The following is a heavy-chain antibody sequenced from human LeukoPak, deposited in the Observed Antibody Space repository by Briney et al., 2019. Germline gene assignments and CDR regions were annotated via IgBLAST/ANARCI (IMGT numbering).Heavy chain of an antibody. J-gene: IGHJ3*02. Sequence: SQTLSLTCAVSGGSISSGGYSWSWIRQPPGKGLEWIGYIYNSGSTYYNPTLKSRVTISVDRSKNQFSPKLSSVTAADTAVYYCARGGSGSYLDAFDIWGQGTMVTVSS. CDR2: IYNSGST. D-gene: IGHD1-26*01. V-gene: IGHV4-30-2*01. CDR3: ARGGSGSYLDAFDI. CDR1: GGSISSGGYS.